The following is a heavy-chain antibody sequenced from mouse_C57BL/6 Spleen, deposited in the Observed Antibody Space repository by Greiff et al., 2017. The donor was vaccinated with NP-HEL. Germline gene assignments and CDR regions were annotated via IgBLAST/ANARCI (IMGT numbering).Heavy chain of an antibody. J-gene: IGHJ1*03. V-gene: IGHV1-76*01. CDR2: IYPGSGNT. Sequence: VKLVESGAELVRPGASVKLSCKASGYTFTDYYINWVKQRPGQGLEWIARIYPGSGNTYYNEKFKGKATLTAEKSSSTAYMQLSSLTSEDSAVYFCARLYYGSSYGYFDVWGTGTTVTVSS. CDR3: ARLYYGSSYGYFDV. D-gene: IGHD1-1*01. CDR1: GYTFTDYY.